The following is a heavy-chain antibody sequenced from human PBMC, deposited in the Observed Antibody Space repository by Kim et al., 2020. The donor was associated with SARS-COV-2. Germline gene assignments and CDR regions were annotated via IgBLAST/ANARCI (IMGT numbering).Heavy chain of an antibody. J-gene: IGHJ3*02. Sequence: SETLSLTCTVSGGSISSSYYWGWIRQPPGKGLEWIASVYYGGDTYYNPSLKSRLTISVDSSKNNFSLKLSSVTAADTSVYYCARHGAYGTPSGRALEIWGQGTSVTVSS. D-gene: IGHD2-8*01. CDR1: GGSISSSYY. CDR3: ARHGAYGTPSGRALEI. CDR2: VYYGGDT. V-gene: IGHV4-39*01.